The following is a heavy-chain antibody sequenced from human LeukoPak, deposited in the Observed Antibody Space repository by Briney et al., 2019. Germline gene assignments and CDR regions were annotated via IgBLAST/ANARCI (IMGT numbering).Heavy chain of an antibody. J-gene: IGHJ4*02. Sequence: GGSLRLSCAASGFTFSSYAMSWVRQAPGKGLEWVSAISGSGGSTYYADSVKGRFTISRDNSKNTLYLQMNSLGAEDTAVYYCAKALAYCGGDCYSFGGFFDYWGQGTLVTVSS. CDR1: GFTFSSYA. V-gene: IGHV3-23*01. D-gene: IGHD2-21*02. CDR2: ISGSGGST. CDR3: AKALAYCGGDCYSFGGFFDY.